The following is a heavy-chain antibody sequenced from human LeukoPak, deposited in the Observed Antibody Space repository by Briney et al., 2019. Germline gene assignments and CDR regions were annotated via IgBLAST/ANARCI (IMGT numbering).Heavy chain of an antibody. D-gene: IGHD3-22*01. CDR1: GYSISSGYY. J-gene: IGHJ4*02. CDR3: ARHHAYDSSGYYFSGPRAPFDY. V-gene: IGHV4-38-2*02. Sequence: SETLSLTCTVSGYSISSGYYWGWIRQPPGKGLEWIGYIYYSGSTDYNPSLKSRVTISVDTSKNQFSLKLSSVTAADTAVYYCARHHAYDSSGYYFSGPRAPFDYWGQGTLVTVSS. CDR2: IYYSGST.